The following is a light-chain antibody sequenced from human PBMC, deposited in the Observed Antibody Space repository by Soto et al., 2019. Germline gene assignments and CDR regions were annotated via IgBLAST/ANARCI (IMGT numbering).Light chain of an antibody. Sequence: QSVLTQPPSASGSPGPRVTITCSGSSSNIGSNYVYWYQQLPGPAPKLLIYRNNQRPSGVPNRFSGSKSGTSASLANSGLRSEDEAKSYCAAWDDSLSGVVFGGGTKLTVL. CDR1: SSNIGSNY. CDR2: RNN. CDR3: AAWDDSLSGVV. J-gene: IGLJ3*02. V-gene: IGLV1-47*01.